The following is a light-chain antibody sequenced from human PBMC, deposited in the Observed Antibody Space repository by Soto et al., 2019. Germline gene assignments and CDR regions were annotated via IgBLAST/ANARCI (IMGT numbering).Light chain of an antibody. CDR2: DVS. CDR3: YSYTSSSTVL. CDR1: SSDIGGYNY. J-gene: IGLJ2*01. Sequence: QSALTQPASVSGSPGQSITISCTGISSDIGGYNYVSWYQQLPGKAPKLMIYDVSNRRSGVSNRFSGSQSGNTASLTISGLQAEDEADYYCYSYTSSSTVLFGGGTKMTVL. V-gene: IGLV2-14*03.